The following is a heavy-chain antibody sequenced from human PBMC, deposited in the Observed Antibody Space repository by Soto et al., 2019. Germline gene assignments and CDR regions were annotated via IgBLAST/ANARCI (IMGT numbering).Heavy chain of an antibody. J-gene: IGHJ4*02. V-gene: IGHV3-21*01. CDR2: ISASSTYI. D-gene: IGHD5-12*01. CDR3: ARGWLRDQWLY. CDR1: GFIFSSYT. Sequence: EVQLVESGGGLVKPGGSLRVSCAASGFIFSSYTMNWVRQAPGKGLEWVSSISASSTYIYYADSLKGRFTISRDNAYNSMYLQMNSLRAEDTAVYYCARGWLRDQWLYWGQGTLVTVSS.